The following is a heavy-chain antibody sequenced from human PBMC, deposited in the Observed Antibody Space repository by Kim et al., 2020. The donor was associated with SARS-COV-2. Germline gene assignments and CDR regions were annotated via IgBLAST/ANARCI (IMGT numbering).Heavy chain of an antibody. CDR2: INPSGGST. CDR1: GYTFTSYY. J-gene: IGHJ6*02. Sequence: ASVKVSCKASGYTFTSYYMHWVRQAPGQGLEWMGIINPSGGSTSYAQKFQGRVTMTRDTSTSTVYMELSSLRSEDTAVYYCARDLSIAVAGGYYYYGMDVWGQGTTVTVSS. D-gene: IGHD6-19*01. CDR3: ARDLSIAVAGGYYYYGMDV. V-gene: IGHV1-46*01.